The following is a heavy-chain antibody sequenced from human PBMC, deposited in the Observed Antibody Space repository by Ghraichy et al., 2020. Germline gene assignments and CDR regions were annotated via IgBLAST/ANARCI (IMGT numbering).Heavy chain of an antibody. J-gene: IGHJ4*02. Sequence: GGSLRLSCAASGFTFRNYNMNWVRQAPGKGLEWVSFISSSSSTIYYADSVKGRFTISRDNAKNSLYLQMNSLRAEDTAVYYCARDNYGGYCGQGTLVTVSS. D-gene: IGHD4-23*01. V-gene: IGHV3-48*01. CDR3: ARDNYGGY. CDR2: ISSSSSTI. CDR1: GFTFRNYN.